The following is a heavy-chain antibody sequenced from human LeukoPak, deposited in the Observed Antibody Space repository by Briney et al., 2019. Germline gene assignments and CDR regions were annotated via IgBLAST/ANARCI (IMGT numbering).Heavy chain of an antibody. J-gene: IGHJ4*02. V-gene: IGHV4-39*01. Sequence: PSETLSLTCTVSGGSISSSSYYWGWIRQPPGKGLEWIGNIYYSGCTYYNPSLKSRVTISVDTSKNQFSLKLSSVTAADTAVYYCARLYTEYFDYWGQGTLVTVSS. CDR2: IYYSGCT. D-gene: IGHD3-16*01. CDR1: GGSISSSSYY. CDR3: ARLYTEYFDY.